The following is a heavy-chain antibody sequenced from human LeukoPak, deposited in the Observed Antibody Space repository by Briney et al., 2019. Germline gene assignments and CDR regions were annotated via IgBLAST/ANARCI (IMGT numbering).Heavy chain of an antibody. D-gene: IGHD3-10*01. CDR3: AKDLPYYYGSGSSFDY. V-gene: IGHV3-30*04. CDR2: ISYDGSNK. Sequence: PGGSLRLSCAASGFTFSSYAMHWVRQAPGKGLEWVAVISYDGSNKYYADSVKGRFTISRDNSKNTLYLQMNSLRAEDTAVYYCAKDLPYYYGSGSSFDYWGQGTLVTVSS. CDR1: GFTFSSYA. J-gene: IGHJ4*02.